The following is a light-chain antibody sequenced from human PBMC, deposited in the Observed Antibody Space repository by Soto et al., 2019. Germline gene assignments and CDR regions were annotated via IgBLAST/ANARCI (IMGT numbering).Light chain of an antibody. CDR3: QQFNNYPQ. Sequence: AIPLTQSPSSLSASVGDIVTISCRASQGISSALAWYQQKPGKAPKILIYDASSLESGVPSRFSGSGSGTDFTLTISSLQPEDFATYYCQQFNNYPQFVQGTRLEIK. V-gene: IGKV1D-13*01. CDR1: QGISSA. CDR2: DAS. J-gene: IGKJ5*01.